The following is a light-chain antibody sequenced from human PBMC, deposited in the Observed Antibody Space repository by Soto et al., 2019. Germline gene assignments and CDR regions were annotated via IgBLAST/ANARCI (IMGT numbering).Light chain of an antibody. CDR1: QSVSSY. Sequence: EIVLTQSPATLSLSPGERATLSCRASQSVSSYLAWYQQKPGQAPRLLIYDASNRATGITARFSGSGCGTDFTLTISSLEPEDLAVYYCQHRSNWPSITFGQGTRLEIK. CDR2: DAS. V-gene: IGKV3-11*01. CDR3: QHRSNWPSIT. J-gene: IGKJ5*01.